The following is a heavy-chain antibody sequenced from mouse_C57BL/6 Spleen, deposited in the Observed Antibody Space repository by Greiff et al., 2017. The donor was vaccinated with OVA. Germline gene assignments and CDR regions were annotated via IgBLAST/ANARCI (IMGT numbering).Heavy chain of an antibody. Sequence: QVQLQQPGAELVRPGTSVKLSCKASGYTFTSYWMHWVKQRPGQGLEWIGVIDPSDSYTNYNQKFKGKATLTVDTSSSTAYMQLSSLTSEDSAVYYWERELDSSGYWGQGTPLPVSS. J-gene: IGHJ2*01. CDR1: GYTFTSYW. CDR2: IDPSDSYT. D-gene: IGHD3-2*02. CDR3: ERELDSSGY. V-gene: IGHV1-59*01.